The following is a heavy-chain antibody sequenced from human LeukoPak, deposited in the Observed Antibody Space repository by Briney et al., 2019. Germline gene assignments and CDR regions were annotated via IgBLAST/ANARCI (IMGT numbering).Heavy chain of an antibody. CDR3: AARQYYGSGNYYTADF. V-gene: IGHV3-23*01. J-gene: IGHJ4*02. D-gene: IGHD3-10*01. Sequence: GGSLRLSCAASGFTVSSNYMSWVRQAPGKGLEWVSAISGRGDRTYYADSVKGRFTISRDNSKNTLYLQMNSLRGEDTAVYYCAARQYYGSGNYYTADFWGQGTLVTVSS. CDR2: ISGRGDRT. CDR1: GFTVSSNY.